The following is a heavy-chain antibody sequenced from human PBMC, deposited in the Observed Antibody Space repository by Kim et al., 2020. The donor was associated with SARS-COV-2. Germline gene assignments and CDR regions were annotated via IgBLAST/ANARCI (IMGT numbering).Heavy chain of an antibody. CDR2: ISWNSGSI. Sequence: GGSLRLSCAASGFTFDDYAMHWVRQAPGKGLEWVSGISWNSGSIGYADSVKGRFTISRDNAKNSLYLQMNSLRAEDTALYYCAKEGHFDWGWGQGTLSPSPQ. CDR1: GFTFDDYA. D-gene: IGHD3-9*01. V-gene: IGHV3-9*01. J-gene: IGHJ4*02. CDR3: AKEGHFDWG.